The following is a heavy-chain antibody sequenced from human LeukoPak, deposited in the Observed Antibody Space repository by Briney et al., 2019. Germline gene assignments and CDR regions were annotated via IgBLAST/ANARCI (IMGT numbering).Heavy chain of an antibody. V-gene: IGHV3-23*01. CDR2: ISGSGGST. CDR1: GFTFSSYA. CDR3: AKFPSVLAAQSYYYYYMDV. D-gene: IGHD3-3*02. Sequence: PGGSLRLSCAASGFTFSSYAMSWVRQAPGKGLEWVSTISGSGGSTYYADSVKGRFTISRDNSKNTLYMQVNSLRAEDTAVYYCAKFPSVLAAQSYYYYYMDVWGKGTTVTVSS. J-gene: IGHJ6*03.